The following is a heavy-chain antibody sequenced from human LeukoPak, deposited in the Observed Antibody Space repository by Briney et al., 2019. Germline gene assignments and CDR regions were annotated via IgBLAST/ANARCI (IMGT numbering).Heavy chain of an antibody. D-gene: IGHD3-16*01. CDR3: ARGGMASPDY. CDR1: GFIFSSYS. J-gene: IGHJ4*02. Sequence: GGSLRLSCAASGFIFSSYSMNWVRQAPGKGLEWLSCISNSSSLIYYADSVKGRFTISRDNAENSLHLQMNSLRVEDTAIYYCARGGMASPDYWDQGTLVSVSS. CDR2: ISNSSSLI. V-gene: IGHV3-48*04.